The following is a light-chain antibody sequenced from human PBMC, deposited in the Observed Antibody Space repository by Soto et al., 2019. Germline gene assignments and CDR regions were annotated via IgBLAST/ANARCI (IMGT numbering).Light chain of an antibody. CDR3: AAWDDSLNGPV. CDR2: FNN. Sequence: QSVLTQPPSASGTPGQGVTISCSGSSSDFGSNPVNWYQQLPGTAPKLLIYFNNQRPSGVPDRFSGSKSGTSASLAISGLQSEDEAQYYCAAWDDSLNGPVFGGGTKLTVL. CDR1: SSDFGSNP. J-gene: IGLJ3*02. V-gene: IGLV1-44*01.